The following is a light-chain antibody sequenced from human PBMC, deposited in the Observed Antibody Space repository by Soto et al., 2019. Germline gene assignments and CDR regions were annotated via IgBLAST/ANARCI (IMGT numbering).Light chain of an antibody. CDR3: VLYMGSGIWV. V-gene: IGLV8-61*01. CDR2: STN. J-gene: IGLJ3*02. Sequence: QTVVTQEPSFSVSPGGTVTLTCGLSSGSVSTSNYPTWYQQTPGQSPRTLIYSTNTRSSGAPSRFSGSILGNKAALTITGAQADDESDHYCVLYMGSGIWVFGGGTKITVL. CDR1: SGSVSTSNY.